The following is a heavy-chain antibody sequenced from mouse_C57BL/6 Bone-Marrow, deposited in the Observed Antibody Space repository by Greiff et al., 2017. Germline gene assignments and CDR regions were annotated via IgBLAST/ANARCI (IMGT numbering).Heavy chain of an antibody. CDR3: AREGGDSSGLFYAMDY. J-gene: IGHJ4*01. D-gene: IGHD3-2*02. Sequence: QVQLQQPGAELVKPGASVKLSCKASGYTFTSYWMQWVKQRPGQGLEWIGELDPSDSYTNYNQKFKGKATLTVDPSSSTAYMQLSSLTSEDSAGYYCAREGGDSSGLFYAMDYWGQGTSVTVSS. CDR1: GYTFTSYW. CDR2: LDPSDSYT. V-gene: IGHV1-50*01.